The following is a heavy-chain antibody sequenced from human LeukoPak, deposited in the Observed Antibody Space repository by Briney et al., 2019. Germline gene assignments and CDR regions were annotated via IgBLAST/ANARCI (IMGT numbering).Heavy chain of an antibody. CDR1: GGSISSYY. CDR2: IYYSGST. CDR3: ARRDYYYGMDV. J-gene: IGHJ6*02. Sequence: SETLSLTCTVFGGSISSYYWSWIRQPPGEGLEWIWYIYYSGSTNYNPSLKSRVTISVDTSKNQFSLKLSSVTAADTAVYYCARRDYYYGMDVWGQGTTVTVSS. V-gene: IGHV4-59*01.